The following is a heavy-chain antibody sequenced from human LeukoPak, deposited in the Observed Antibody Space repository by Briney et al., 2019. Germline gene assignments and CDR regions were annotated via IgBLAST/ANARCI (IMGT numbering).Heavy chain of an antibody. Sequence: SETLSLTCVVYGGSFSGYYWSWIRQPPGKGLEWIGEINHSGSTNYNPSLKSRVTISADTSKNQFSLKLSSVTAADTAVYYCATCGGGIAAAGSLDYWGQGTLVTVSS. J-gene: IGHJ4*02. D-gene: IGHD6-13*01. CDR1: GGSFSGYY. CDR3: ATCGGGIAAAGSLDY. CDR2: INHSGST. V-gene: IGHV4-34*01.